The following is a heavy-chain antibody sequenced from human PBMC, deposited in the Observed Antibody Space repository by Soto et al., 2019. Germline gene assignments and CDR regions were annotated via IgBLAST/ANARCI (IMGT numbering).Heavy chain of an antibody. J-gene: IGHJ6*04. D-gene: IGHD1-26*01. Sequence: ESLKISCKGSAYSFTSYWIGWVRQMPGKGLEWMGIIYPGDSDTRYSPSFQGQVTLSADKSISTAYLQWSSLKASDTAMYYCARHMGANYYYYGMYVWYKRTTVSGFS. CDR2: IYPGDSDT. V-gene: IGHV5-51*01. CDR1: AYSFTSYW. CDR3: ARHMGANYYYYGMYV.